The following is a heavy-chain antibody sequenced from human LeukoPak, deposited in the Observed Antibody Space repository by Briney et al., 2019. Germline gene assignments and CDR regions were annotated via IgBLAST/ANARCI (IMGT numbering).Heavy chain of an antibody. D-gene: IGHD6-6*01. CDR2: TSGPGGSR. Sequence: GGSLRLSCAASGFTFSSYAMSWVRQAPGKGLEWVSATSGPGGSRDYADSVKRRFTISRDNSKNTLYLQMNSLRAEDTAIYYCAKKVGLVSAPLYYFDLWGQGPLVTVSS. CDR1: GFTFSSYA. J-gene: IGHJ4*02. CDR3: AKKVGLVSAPLYYFDL. V-gene: IGHV3-23*01.